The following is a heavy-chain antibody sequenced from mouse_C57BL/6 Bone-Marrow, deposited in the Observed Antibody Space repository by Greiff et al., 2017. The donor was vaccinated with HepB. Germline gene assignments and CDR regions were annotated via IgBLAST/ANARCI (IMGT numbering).Heavy chain of an antibody. Sequence: EVQLQESGTVLARPGASVKMSCKTSGYTFTSYWMHWVKQRPGQGLEWIGAIYPGNSDTSYNQKFKGKAKLTAVTSASTAYMERSSLTNEDSAVYYCTRRAGYSKRCYFDYWGQGTTLTVSS. D-gene: IGHD2-5*01. CDR2: IYPGNSDT. CDR1: GYTFTSYW. CDR3: TRRAGYSKRCYFDY. V-gene: IGHV1-5*01. J-gene: IGHJ2*01.